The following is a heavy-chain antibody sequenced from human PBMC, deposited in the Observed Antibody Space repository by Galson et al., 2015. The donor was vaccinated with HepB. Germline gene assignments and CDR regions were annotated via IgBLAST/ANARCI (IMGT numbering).Heavy chain of an antibody. CDR3: AKNEDDCLDPDHFDY. CDR2: ISGSGDRT. Sequence: SLRLSCAASGFTFSSYAMSWVRQAPGKGLEWVSAISGSGDRTYYADSVKGRFTISRDSYKNTLYLQMNSLRAEDTAIYYCAKNEDDCLDPDHFDYWGQGTLVTASS. D-gene: IGHD2-21*02. CDR1: GFTFSSYA. V-gene: IGHV3-23*01. J-gene: IGHJ4*02.